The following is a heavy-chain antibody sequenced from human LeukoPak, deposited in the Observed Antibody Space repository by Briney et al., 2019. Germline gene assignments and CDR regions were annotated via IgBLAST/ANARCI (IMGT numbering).Heavy chain of an antibody. CDR1: GGSLSGYY. CDR3: AIRVPVAIMRY. Sequence: SETLSLTCAVYGGSLSGYYWSWIRQPPGKGLEWIGEINHSGSTNYNPSLKSRVTISVDTSKNQFSLKLSSVTAADTAVYYCAIRVPVAIMRYWGQGTLVTVSS. V-gene: IGHV4-34*01. D-gene: IGHD2-2*02. CDR2: INHSGST. J-gene: IGHJ4*02.